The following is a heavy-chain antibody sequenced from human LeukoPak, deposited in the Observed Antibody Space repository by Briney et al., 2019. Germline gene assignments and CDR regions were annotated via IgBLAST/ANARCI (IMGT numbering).Heavy chain of an antibody. CDR1: GFTFKNYA. V-gene: IGHV3-30-3*01. J-gene: IGHJ3*02. Sequence: GGSLRLSCAASGFTFKNYAMFWVRQTPGKGLEWVAFISYDGSVEYYPDSVRGRFTISRDNAKNSLYLQMNSLRAEDTAVYYCACVGIDDLDIWGQGTMVTVSS. D-gene: IGHD1-26*01. CDR3: ACVGIDDLDI. CDR2: ISYDGSVE.